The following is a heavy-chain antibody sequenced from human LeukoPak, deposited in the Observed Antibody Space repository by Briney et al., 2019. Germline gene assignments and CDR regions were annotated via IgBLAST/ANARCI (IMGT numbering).Heavy chain of an antibody. Sequence: ASVKVSCRTSGYTFTSYGVSWVRQAPGQGLAWMGWISGYNGVTRYPQTFQDRITMTTDTSASTVYMELKNLTSDDTAVYFCARDFSNFGDFWGQGTLITVS. CDR1: GYTFTSYG. D-gene: IGHD3-3*01. J-gene: IGHJ4*02. V-gene: IGHV1-18*01. CDR2: ISGYNGVT. CDR3: ARDFSNFGDF.